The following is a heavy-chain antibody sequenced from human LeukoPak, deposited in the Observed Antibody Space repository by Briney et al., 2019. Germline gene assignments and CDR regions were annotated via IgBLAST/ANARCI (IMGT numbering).Heavy chain of an antibody. V-gene: IGHV4-34*01. CDR2: INHSGST. Sequence: SETLSLTCAVYGGSFSGYYWSWIRQPPGKGLEWFGEINHSGSTTYNPSLKSRVTISVDTSKNQFPLKPSSVTAADTAVYYCARGRVSMVRGVIILNWFDPWGQGTLVTVSS. D-gene: IGHD3-10*01. CDR3: ARGRVSMVRGVIILNWFDP. CDR1: GGSFSGYY. J-gene: IGHJ5*02.